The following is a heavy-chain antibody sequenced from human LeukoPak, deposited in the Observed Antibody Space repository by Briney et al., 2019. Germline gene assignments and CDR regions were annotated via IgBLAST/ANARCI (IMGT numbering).Heavy chain of an antibody. CDR2: ISSSSSYI. CDR3: ARDGVRFLEWLRGNWFDP. J-gene: IGHJ5*02. CDR1: GFTFSSYS. Sequence: SGGSLRLSCAASGFTFSSYSMNWVRQAPGKGLEWVSSISSSSSYIYYADSVKGRFTISRDNAKNSLYLQMNSLRAEDTVVYYCARDGVRFLEWLRGNWFDPWGQGTLVTVSS. D-gene: IGHD3-3*01. V-gene: IGHV3-21*01.